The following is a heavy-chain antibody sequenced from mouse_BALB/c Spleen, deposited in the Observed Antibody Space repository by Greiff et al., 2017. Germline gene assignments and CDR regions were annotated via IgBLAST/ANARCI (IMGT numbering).Heavy chain of an antibody. CDR3: AIIGRSLFDY. V-gene: IGHV7-3*02. Sequence: EVKLVESGGGLVQPGGSLRLSCATSGFTFTASYMSWVRQPPGKALEWLGFIRNKANGYTTEYIASVKGRFTISRDNSQRILYLQMNTLSAEDSATYYCAIIGRSLFDYWGQGTTLTVSS. CDR1: GFTFTASY. CDR2: IRNKANGYTT. J-gene: IGHJ2*01. D-gene: IGHD2-14*01.